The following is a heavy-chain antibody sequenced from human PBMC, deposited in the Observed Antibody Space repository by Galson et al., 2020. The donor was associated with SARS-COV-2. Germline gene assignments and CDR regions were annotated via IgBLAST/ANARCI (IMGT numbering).Heavy chain of an antibody. V-gene: IGHV2-5*02. CDR1: GFSLSTSGVG. Sequence: SGPTLVKPTQTLTLTCTFSGFSLSTSGVGVGWIRQPPGKALEWLALIYWDDDKRYSPSLKSRLTITKDTSKNQVVLIMTNMDPVDTATYYCAHRSLVVAKPPGFDPWGQGTLVTVSS. CDR2: IYWDDDK. J-gene: IGHJ5*02. CDR3: AHRSLVVAKPPGFDP. D-gene: IGHD3-22*01.